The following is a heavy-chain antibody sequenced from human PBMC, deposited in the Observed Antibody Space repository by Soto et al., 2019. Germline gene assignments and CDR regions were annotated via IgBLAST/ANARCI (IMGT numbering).Heavy chain of an antibody. Sequence: PGGSLRLSCAASGFTFSNAWMSWVRQAPGKGLEWVGRIKSKTDGGTTDYAAPVKGRFTISRDDSKNTLYLQMNSLKTEDTAVYYCTTYQSPYYDILTGYYDDAFDIWGQGTMVTVSS. V-gene: IGHV3-15*01. CDR1: GFTFSNAW. D-gene: IGHD3-9*01. CDR3: TTYQSPYYDILTGYYDDAFDI. J-gene: IGHJ3*02. CDR2: IKSKTDGGTT.